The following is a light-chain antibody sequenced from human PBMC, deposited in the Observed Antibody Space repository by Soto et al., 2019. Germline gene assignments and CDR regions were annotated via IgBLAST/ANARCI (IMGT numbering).Light chain of an antibody. CDR3: QQGYSTTPIT. Sequence: DIQMTQSPSSLSAAIGDRVTITCRASQSIKNYLIWYQHKPGAAPKLLIFGASNLESGVPSRFSGSGSGTEFTLSISSLQPEDFATYYCQQGYSTTPITFGQGTRLEIK. CDR1: QSIKNY. V-gene: IGKV1-39*01. CDR2: GAS. J-gene: IGKJ5*01.